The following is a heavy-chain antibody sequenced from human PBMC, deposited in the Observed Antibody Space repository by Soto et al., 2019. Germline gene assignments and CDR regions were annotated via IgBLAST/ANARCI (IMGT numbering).Heavy chain of an antibody. J-gene: IGHJ4*02. Sequence: QVQLVQSGAEVKKPGSSVKVSCKASGGTFSSYAISWVRQAPGQGLEWMGGIVSIFGTANYAQKFQGRVTITADESTSTADMELSRLRSEDKTVYYCARDRGYYYDNSGYYVSGYFDYWGQGTLVTVSS. CDR3: ARDRGYYYDNSGYYVSGYFDY. CDR2: IVSIFGTA. CDR1: GGTFSSYA. D-gene: IGHD3-22*01. V-gene: IGHV1-69*01.